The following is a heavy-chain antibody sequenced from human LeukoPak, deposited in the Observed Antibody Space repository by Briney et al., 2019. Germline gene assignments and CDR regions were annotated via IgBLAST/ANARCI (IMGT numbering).Heavy chain of an antibody. J-gene: IGHJ6*04. CDR1: GFTFSNAW. CDR3: TTAGYSSSYRLKYYYYGMDV. CDR2: IKSKTDGGTT. D-gene: IGHD6-13*01. V-gene: IGHV3-15*01. Sequence: GGSLRLSCAASGFTFSNAWMSWVRQAPGKGLEWVGRIKSKTDGGTTDYAAPVKGRFTISRDDSKNTLYLQMNSLKTEDTAVYYCTTAGYSSSYRLKYYYYGMDVWGKGTTVTVSS.